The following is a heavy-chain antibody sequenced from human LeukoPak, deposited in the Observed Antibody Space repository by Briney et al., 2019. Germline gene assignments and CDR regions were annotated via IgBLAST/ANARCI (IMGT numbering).Heavy chain of an antibody. Sequence: SETLSLTCTVPGGSISIYYWSWIRQPAGKGLEWIGRIYSSGSTDYNPSLKSRVTMSVDTSKNQFSLNLSSLTAADTAVYYCARGPSSGWCLFDYWGQGTLVTVSS. CDR3: ARGPSSGWCLFDY. J-gene: IGHJ4*02. CDR2: IYSSGST. D-gene: IGHD6-19*01. CDR1: GGSISIYY. V-gene: IGHV4-4*07.